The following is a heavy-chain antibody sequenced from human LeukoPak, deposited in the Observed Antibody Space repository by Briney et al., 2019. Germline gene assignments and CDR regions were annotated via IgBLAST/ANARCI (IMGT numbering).Heavy chain of an antibody. V-gene: IGHV4-59*01. CDR2: IYYSGST. D-gene: IGHD4-17*01. CDR1: GGSFSGYY. J-gene: IGHJ4*02. Sequence: SETLSLTCAVYGGSFSGYYWSWIRQPPGKGLEWIGYIYYSGSTNYNPSLKSRVTISVDTSKNQFSLKLSSVTAADTAVYYCARSLYGDCPYYFDYWGQGTLVTVSS. CDR3: ARSLYGDCPYYFDY.